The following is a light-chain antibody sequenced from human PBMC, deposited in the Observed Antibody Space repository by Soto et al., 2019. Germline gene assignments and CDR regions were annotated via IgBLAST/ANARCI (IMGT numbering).Light chain of an antibody. CDR1: SSDVGGYNY. CDR3: SSYTSSSRYV. Sequence: QSALTQPASVSGSPGQSITISCTGTSSDVGGYNYVSWYQQHPGNAPKLMIYDVSNRPSGVSNRFSGSKSGNTASLTISGLQAEDEAAYYCSSYTSSSRYVFGTGTKVTVL. V-gene: IGLV2-14*01. J-gene: IGLJ1*01. CDR2: DVS.